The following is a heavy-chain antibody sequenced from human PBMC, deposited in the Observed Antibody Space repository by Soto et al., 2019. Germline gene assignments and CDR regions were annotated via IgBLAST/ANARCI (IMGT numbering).Heavy chain of an antibody. D-gene: IGHD6-19*01. J-gene: IGHJ4*02. Sequence: GGSLRLSCVGSGFTFSGCSMAWVRQAPGRGLEWVASISSRSTNIDYADSVKGRFTISRDNAKNLVSLQMSSLRGEDTALYYCAKFTEPGYSSIWYYFEYWGQGTPVTVS. CDR3: AKFTEPGYSSIWYYFEY. CDR1: GFTFSGCS. CDR2: ISSRSTNI. V-gene: IGHV3-21*06.